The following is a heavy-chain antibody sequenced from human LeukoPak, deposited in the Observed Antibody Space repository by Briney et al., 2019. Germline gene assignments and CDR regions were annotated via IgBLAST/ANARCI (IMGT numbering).Heavy chain of an antibody. CDR1: GFSFSSHW. Sequence: PGGSLRLSCAASGFSFSSHWVHWVRHAPGKGLVWVSRISDDGSYTINVDSVKGRFTISRDNVNNMLYLHMNSLRAEDTAVYYCASFGISWRSSYWGQGTLVTVSS. D-gene: IGHD2-21*01. V-gene: IGHV3-74*01. CDR3: ASFGISWRSSY. CDR2: ISDDGSYT. J-gene: IGHJ4*02.